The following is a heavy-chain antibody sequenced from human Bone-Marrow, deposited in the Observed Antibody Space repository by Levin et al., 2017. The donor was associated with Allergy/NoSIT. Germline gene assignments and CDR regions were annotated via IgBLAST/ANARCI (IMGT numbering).Heavy chain of an antibody. D-gene: IGHD6-6*01. J-gene: IGHJ5*02. CDR1: GGSFSGYY. V-gene: IGHV4-34*01. CDR3: ARALRDSSRPP. CDR2: INHSGST. Sequence: GSLRLSCAVYGGSFSGYYWSWIRQPPGKGLEWIGEINHSGSTNYNPSLKSRVTISVDTSKNQFSLKLSSVTAADTAVYYCARALRDSSRPPWGQGTLVTVSS.